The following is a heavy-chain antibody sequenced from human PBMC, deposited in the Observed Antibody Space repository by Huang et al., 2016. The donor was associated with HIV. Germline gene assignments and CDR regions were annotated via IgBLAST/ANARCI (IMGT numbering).Heavy chain of an antibody. Sequence: QIQLAQSGAEVKKPGASVKVSCKASGYNFTNYDINWVRQASGQCVEWMGWMNPKSGNVGYTKKFQGRVAILRNSSINTSYLEVTSLTSEDTAVYYCARGFGINYNHEAFDVWGQGTMVTVSS. CDR3: ARGFGINYNHEAFDV. V-gene: IGHV1-8*01. J-gene: IGHJ3*01. D-gene: IGHD3-10*01. CDR1: GYNFTNYD. CDR2: MNPKSGNV.